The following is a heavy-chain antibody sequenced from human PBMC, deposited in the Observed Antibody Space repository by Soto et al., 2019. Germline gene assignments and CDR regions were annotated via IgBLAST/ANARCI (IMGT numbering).Heavy chain of an antibody. J-gene: IGHJ5*02. CDR1: VYRFTSYW. V-gene: IGHV5-51*01. CDR2: IFPSDSGT. D-gene: IGHD3-22*01. CDR3: ARKDKSGYFNWFDP. Sequence: PGESLKISCRTSVYRFTSYWIAWVRQMPGKGLEWMGIIFPSDSGTRYSPSFQGQVTISADRSTSTVFLQWASLKASDTAVYFCARKDKSGYFNWFDPWGQGTLVTVSS.